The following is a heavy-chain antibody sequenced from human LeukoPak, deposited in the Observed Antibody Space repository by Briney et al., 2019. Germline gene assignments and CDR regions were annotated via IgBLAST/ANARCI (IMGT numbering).Heavy chain of an antibody. CDR2: ISYDGSNK. J-gene: IGHJ4*02. V-gene: IGHV3-30*04. CDR1: GFTFSSYA. Sequence: PGGSLRLSCAASGFTFSSYAMHWVRQAPGKGLEWVAVISYDGSNKYYADSVKGRFTISRDNSKNTLYLQMNSLRAEDTAVHYCAREEGIVVVPAAMDYWGQGTLVTVSS. CDR3: AREEGIVVVPAAMDY. D-gene: IGHD2-2*01.